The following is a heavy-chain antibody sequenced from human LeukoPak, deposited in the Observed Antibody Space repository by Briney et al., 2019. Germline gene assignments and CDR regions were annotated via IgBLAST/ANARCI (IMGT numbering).Heavy chain of an antibody. CDR2: IDGSGDTI. J-gene: IGHJ4*02. V-gene: IGHV3-48*02. Sequence: GETLRLSCAASGFTFSDYSMNWVRQAPGKGLEWVSYIDGSGDTIYYADSVKGRFTISRDNAKNSLDLQMNSLRDEDTAVYYCSRRFDCWGQGTLVTVSS. CDR1: GFTFSDYS. CDR3: SRRFDC.